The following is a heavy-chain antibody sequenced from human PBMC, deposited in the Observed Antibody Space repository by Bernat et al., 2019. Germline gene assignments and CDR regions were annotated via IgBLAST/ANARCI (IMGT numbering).Heavy chain of an antibody. CDR3: AKLKGLVSSNYFIDY. D-gene: IGHD5/OR15-5a*01. CDR1: GFTFSANA. CDR2: MSGNSETT. J-gene: IGHJ4*02. V-gene: IGHV3-23*01. Sequence: EVQVLQSGGGLVQPGGSLSLSCAASGFTFSANAMTWVRQAPGKGLEWVATMSGNSETTNYADSVKGRFTISRDNSKNTLYLHMNSLRTEDTAVYYCAKLKGLVSSNYFIDYWGQGALVTVSS.